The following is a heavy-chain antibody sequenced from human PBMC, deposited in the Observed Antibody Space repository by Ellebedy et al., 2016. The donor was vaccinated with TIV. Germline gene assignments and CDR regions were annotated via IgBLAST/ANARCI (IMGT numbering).Heavy chain of an antibody. CDR3: ARAPDFGDFPFDY. J-gene: IGHJ4*02. V-gene: IGHV3-11*05. Sequence: GRFTPSRDNAKNSLFLQMNSLRAKDTAVYYCARAPDFGDFPFDYWGQGTLVTVSS. D-gene: IGHD4-17*01.